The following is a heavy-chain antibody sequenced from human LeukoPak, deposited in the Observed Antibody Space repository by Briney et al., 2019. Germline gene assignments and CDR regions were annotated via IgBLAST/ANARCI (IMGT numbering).Heavy chain of an antibody. CDR1: GFTFSNYP. D-gene: IGHD5-18*01. CDR3: ARVRIQLWQRLTYYFGY. J-gene: IGHJ4*02. V-gene: IGHV3-30-3*01. CDR2: ISDDGGRK. Sequence: QPGGSLRLSCAPSGFTFSNYPMHWVRQAPGKGLEWVAIISDDGGRKYYADSVRGRFTISRDNSKNTLYLQMISLRAEDTAVYYCARVRIQLWQRLTYYFGYWGQGTLVTVSS.